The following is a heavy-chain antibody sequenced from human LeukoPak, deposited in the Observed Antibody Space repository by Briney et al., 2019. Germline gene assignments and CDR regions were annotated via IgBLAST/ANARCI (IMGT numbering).Heavy chain of an antibody. J-gene: IGHJ4*02. CDR2: INHSGST. D-gene: IGHD2-2*01. V-gene: IGHV4-39*07. CDR3: AREVGSKADY. Sequence: SETLSLTCTVSGGSISYSSYYWGWIRQPPGKGLEWIGEINHSGSTNYNPSLKSRVTISVDTSKNQFSLKLSSVTAADTAVYYCAREVGSKADYWGQGTLVTVSS. CDR1: GGSISYSSYY.